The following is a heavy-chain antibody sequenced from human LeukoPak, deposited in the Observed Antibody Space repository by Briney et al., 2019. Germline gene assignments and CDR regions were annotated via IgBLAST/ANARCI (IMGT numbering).Heavy chain of an antibody. CDR3: AKVLGATLSYFDY. D-gene: IGHD1-26*01. CDR2: ISGSGGST. V-gene: IGHV3-23*01. J-gene: IGHJ4*02. CDR1: GFTFSSYA. Sequence: GSLRLSCAASGFTFSSYAMSWVRQTPGKGLEWVSAISGSGGSTYYADSVKGRFTISRDNSKNTLYLQMNSLRAEDTAVYYCAKVLGATLSYFDYWGQGTLVTVSS.